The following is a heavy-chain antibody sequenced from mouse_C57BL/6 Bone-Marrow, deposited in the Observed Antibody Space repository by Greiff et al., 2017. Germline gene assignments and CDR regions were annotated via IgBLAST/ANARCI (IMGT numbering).Heavy chain of an antibody. CDR3: ARPYCGSSHWYFDV. Sequence: EVKLMESGGGLVKPGGSLKLSCAASGFTFSDYGMHWVRQAPEKGLEWVAYISSGSSTIYYAATVKGRFTISRDNAKNTMFLQMTSLRSEDTDMDYCARPYCGSSHWYFDVWGTGTTVTVSS. J-gene: IGHJ1*03. CDR1: GFTFSDYG. V-gene: IGHV5-17*01. CDR2: ISSGSSTI. D-gene: IGHD1-1*01.